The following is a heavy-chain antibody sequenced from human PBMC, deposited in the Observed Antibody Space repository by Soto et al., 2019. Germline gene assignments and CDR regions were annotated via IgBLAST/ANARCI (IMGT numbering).Heavy chain of an antibody. D-gene: IGHD1-1*01. CDR3: AKWPIMYLPGYAPFDL. J-gene: IGHJ4*02. V-gene: IGHV3-23*01. CDR2: ISGRGDIT. Sequence: EVHLLESGGGLAQPGGSLRLSCIDSGFTFRSYAISCVRQAPGKGLEWVAGISGRGDITYSADSVRGRFIISRDNSQNTLYLQMDSLRVEDTAVYYCAKWPIMYLPGYAPFDLWGQGTRVTVSS. CDR1: GFTFRSYA.